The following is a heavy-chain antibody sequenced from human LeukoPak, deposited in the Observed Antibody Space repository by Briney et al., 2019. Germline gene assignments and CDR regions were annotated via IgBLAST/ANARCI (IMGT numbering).Heavy chain of an antibody. V-gene: IGHV1-2*02. J-gene: IGHJ6*02. D-gene: IGHD3-3*01. Sequence: ASVKVSCKASGYTFTGYYMHWVRQAPGQGLEWMGWINPNSGGTNYAQKFQGRVTMTRDTSISTDYMELSRLRSDDTAVYYCAREEWYASTYYDFWSGSLGMDVWGQGTTVTVSS. CDR1: GYTFTGYY. CDR3: AREEWYASTYYDFWSGSLGMDV. CDR2: INPNSGGT.